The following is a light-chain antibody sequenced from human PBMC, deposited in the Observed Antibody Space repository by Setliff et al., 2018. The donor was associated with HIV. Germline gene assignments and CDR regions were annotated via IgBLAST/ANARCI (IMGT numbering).Light chain of an antibody. V-gene: IGLV6-57*03. CDR2: DDN. Sequence: NFMLTQPPSVSQSPGKTVTISCTRTSGNIANNYVQWYQQRPGSAPTTVIYDDNQRPSGVPDRFSGSIDSSSNSASLTISGLKTEDEADYFCQSYDSSSVIFGGGTKVTV. J-gene: IGLJ2*01. CDR1: SGNIANNY. CDR3: QSYDSSSVI.